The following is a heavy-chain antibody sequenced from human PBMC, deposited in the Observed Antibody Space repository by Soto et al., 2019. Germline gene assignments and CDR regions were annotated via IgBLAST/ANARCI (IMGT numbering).Heavy chain of an antibody. CDR3: AREDYGDYGFDY. CDR1: GGSISSGDYY. J-gene: IGHJ4*02. Sequence: PSETLSLTCTVSGGSISSGDYYWSWIRQPPGKGLEWIGYIYYSGSTYYNPSLKSRVTISVDTSKNQFSLKLSSVTAADTAVYYCAREDYGDYGFDYWGQGTLVTVSS. CDR2: IYYSGST. D-gene: IGHD4-17*01. V-gene: IGHV4-30-4*01.